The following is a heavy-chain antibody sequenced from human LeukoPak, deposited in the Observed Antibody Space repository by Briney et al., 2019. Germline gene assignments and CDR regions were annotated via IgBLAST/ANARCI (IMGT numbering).Heavy chain of an antibody. Sequence: PGGSLRLSCAASGFTFSSYWMSWVRQAPGKGLEWVANIKQDGSEKYYVDSVKGRFTISRDNAKNSLYLQMNSLRAEDTAVYYCARGENLYYDSSGLRYWGQGTLVTVSS. CDR3: ARGENLYYDSSGLRY. CDR1: GFTFSSYW. CDR2: IKQDGSEK. D-gene: IGHD3-22*01. J-gene: IGHJ4*02. V-gene: IGHV3-7*01.